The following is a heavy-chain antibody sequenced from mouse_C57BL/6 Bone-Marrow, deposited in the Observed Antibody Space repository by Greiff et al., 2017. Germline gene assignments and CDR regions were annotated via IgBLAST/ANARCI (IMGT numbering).Heavy chain of an antibody. CDR3: ARSMGGYFDY. CDR1: GYTFTSYG. Sequence: QVQLQQSGAELARPGASVKLSCKASGYTFTSYGISWVKQRTGQGLAWIGDVYPRSGNTYYNEKFKGKATLTADKSSSTAYMELRSLTSEDSAVYFCARSMGGYFDYWGQGTTLTVAS. V-gene: IGHV1-81*01. CDR2: VYPRSGNT. J-gene: IGHJ2*01.